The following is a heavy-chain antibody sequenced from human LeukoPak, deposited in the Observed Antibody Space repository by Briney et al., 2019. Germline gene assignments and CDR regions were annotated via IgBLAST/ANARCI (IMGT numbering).Heavy chain of an antibody. D-gene: IGHD6-13*01. CDR3: ARALIAAAGTYYYYGMDV. J-gene: IGHJ6*02. Sequence: ASVKVSCKASGYTFTSYGISWVRQAPGQGLEWMGWISAYNGNTNYAQKFQGRVTMTRDTSTSTVYMELSSLRSEDTAVYYCARALIAAAGTYYYYGMDVWGQGTTVTVSS. CDR2: ISAYNGNT. V-gene: IGHV1-18*01. CDR1: GYTFTSYG.